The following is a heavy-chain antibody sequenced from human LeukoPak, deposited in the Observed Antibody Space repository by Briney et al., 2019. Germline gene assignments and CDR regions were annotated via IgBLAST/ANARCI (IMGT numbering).Heavy chain of an antibody. Sequence: GGSLRLSCVGSGFRFSNYAMNWVRQAPGKGLQWVSALSRSSSRTFYADSVKGRFTISRDNSKNTLYLQMDSLRAEDTAIYYCAKDDSSGYYHDHWGQGTLVTVSS. D-gene: IGHD3-22*01. J-gene: IGHJ5*02. V-gene: IGHV3-23*01. CDR1: GFRFSNYA. CDR3: AKDDSSGYYHDH. CDR2: LSRSSSRT.